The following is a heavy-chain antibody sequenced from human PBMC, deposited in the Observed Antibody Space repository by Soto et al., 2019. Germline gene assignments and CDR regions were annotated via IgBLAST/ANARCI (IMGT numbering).Heavy chain of an antibody. V-gene: IGHV3-48*01. D-gene: IGHD6-19*01. J-gene: IGHJ3*01. CDR1: GFTFRRHS. Sequence: GGSLRLSCVVSGFTFRRHSMNWVRQAPGKGLEWVSYISGSSDTIYYADSVKGRFTISRDNAKNSLYLEMNSLRAEDTAVYYCARDPRLEWLAPSFFDLWGQGTLVTVSS. CDR3: ARDPRLEWLAPSFFDL. CDR2: ISGSSDTI.